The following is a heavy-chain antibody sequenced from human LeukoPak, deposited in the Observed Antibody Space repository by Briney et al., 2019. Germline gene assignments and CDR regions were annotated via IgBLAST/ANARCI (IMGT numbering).Heavy chain of an antibody. CDR1: GFTFSTYG. CDR2: ISYDGSNK. Sequence: GGSLRLSCAAPGFTFSTYGMHWVRQAPGKGLEWVAVISYDGSNKYYADSVKGRFTISRDNSKNTLYLQMNSLRAEDTAVYYCARSRSSSWYSDAFDIWGQGTMVTVSS. J-gene: IGHJ3*02. D-gene: IGHD6-13*01. CDR3: ARSRSSSWYSDAFDI. V-gene: IGHV3-30*03.